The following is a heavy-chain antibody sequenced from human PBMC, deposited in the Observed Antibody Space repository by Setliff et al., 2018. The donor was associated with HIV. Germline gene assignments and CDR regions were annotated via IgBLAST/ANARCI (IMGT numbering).Heavy chain of an antibody. J-gene: IGHJ4*02. D-gene: IGHD3-22*01. CDR1: GDSTSSYS. V-gene: IGHV4-4*09. CDR2: IYTTGST. Sequence: SETLSLTCPVSGDSTSSYSWSWIRQPPGKGLEWIGYIYTTGSTNYNPSLKSRVTISLDTSKNQLSLKLSSVTAADTAVYYCAHYYYDTSGRPFDYWGQGTLVTVS. CDR3: AHYYYDTSGRPFDY.